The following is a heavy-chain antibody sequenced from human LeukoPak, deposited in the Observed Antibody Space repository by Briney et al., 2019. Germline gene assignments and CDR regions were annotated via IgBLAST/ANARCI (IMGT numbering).Heavy chain of an antibody. Sequence: SETLSLTCTVSGGSISSGSYYWSWIRQPAGKGLEWIGRIYTSGSTNYNPSLKSRVTISVDTSKNQFSLKLSSVTAADTAVYYCARDGRRALDYWGQGTLVTVSS. J-gene: IGHJ4*02. D-gene: IGHD3-10*01. CDR2: IYTSGST. CDR3: ARDGRRALDY. CDR1: GGSISSGSYY. V-gene: IGHV4-61*02.